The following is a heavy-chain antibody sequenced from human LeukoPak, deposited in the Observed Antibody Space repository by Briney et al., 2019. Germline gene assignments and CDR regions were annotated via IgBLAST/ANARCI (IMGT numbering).Heavy chain of an antibody. Sequence: GGSLRLSCSGPGFTFMNSVMAWVRKAPGKGLEWVSSIRLGGGLTHSADPVKGRFIISRDMNTLFLQMNNLRPEDTAMYYCARKITMVRGPLIKGYFDLWGRGTLVSVSS. D-gene: IGHD3-10*01. CDR1: GFTFMNSV. CDR3: ARKITMVRGPLIKGYFDL. J-gene: IGHJ2*01. CDR2: IRLGGGLT. V-gene: IGHV3-23*01.